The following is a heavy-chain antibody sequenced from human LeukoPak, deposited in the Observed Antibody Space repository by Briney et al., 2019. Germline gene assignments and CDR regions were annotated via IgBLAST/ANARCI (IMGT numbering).Heavy chain of an antibody. D-gene: IGHD2-15*01. J-gene: IGHJ4*02. CDR3: ARGLGYCSGGSCSYYFDY. V-gene: IGHV4-34*01. Sequence: SETLSLTCAVYGGSFSGYYWSWIRQPPGKGLEWIGEINHSGSTNYNPSLKSRVTISVDTSKNQFSLKLSSVTAADTAAYYCARGLGYCSGGSCSYYFDYWGQGTLVTVSS. CDR1: GGSFSGYY. CDR2: INHSGST.